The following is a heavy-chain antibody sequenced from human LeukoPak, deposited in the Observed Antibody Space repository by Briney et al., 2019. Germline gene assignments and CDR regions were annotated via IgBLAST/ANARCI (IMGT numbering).Heavy chain of an antibody. CDR3: ARDGSRYNWNVNWFDP. D-gene: IGHD1-20*01. V-gene: IGHV4-59*01. Sequence: PSETLSLTCTVSGGSISSYYWSWIRQPPGKGLEWIGYIYYSGSTNCNPSPKSRVTISVDTSKNQFSLKLSSVTAADTAVYYCARDGSRYNWNVNWFDPWGQGTLVTVSS. CDR1: GGSISSYY. J-gene: IGHJ5*02. CDR2: IYYSGST.